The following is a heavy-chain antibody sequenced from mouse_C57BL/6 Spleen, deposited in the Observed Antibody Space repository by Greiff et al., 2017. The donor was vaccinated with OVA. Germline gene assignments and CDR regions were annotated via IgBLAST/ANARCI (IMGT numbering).Heavy chain of an antibody. CDR3: ARGVFIRDFDV. CDR1: GYAFSSSW. Sequence: VQLQQSGPELVKPGASVKISCTASGYAFSSSWMNWVKQRPGKGLEWIGRIYPGDGDTNYNGKFKGKATLTADKSSSTAYMQLSSLTSEDSAVYCCARGVFIRDFDVWGTGTTVTVSS. CDR2: IYPGDGDT. J-gene: IGHJ1*03. V-gene: IGHV1-82*01. D-gene: IGHD1-1*01.